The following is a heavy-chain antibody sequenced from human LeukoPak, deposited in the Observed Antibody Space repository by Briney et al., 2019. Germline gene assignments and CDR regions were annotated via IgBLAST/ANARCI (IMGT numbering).Heavy chain of an antibody. V-gene: IGHV3-33*01. CDR1: GFTFSNYG. D-gene: IGHD6-19*01. Sequence: GGSLRLSCAASGFTFSNYGMHWVRQARGKGLEWVAVIWYDGGDKYYADSVKGRFTISRDNSKNTVCLQMDSLRAEDTAVYYCAREGSGWFFDYWGQGTLVTVSS. CDR2: IWYDGGDK. J-gene: IGHJ4*02. CDR3: AREGSGWFFDY.